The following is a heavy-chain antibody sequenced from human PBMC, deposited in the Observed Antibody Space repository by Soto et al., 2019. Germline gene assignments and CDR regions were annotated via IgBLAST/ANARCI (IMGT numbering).Heavy chain of an antibody. V-gene: IGHV4-34*01. J-gene: IGHJ6*02. CDR2: INHSGST. Sequence: SETLSLTCAVYGGPFSGYYWSWIRQPPGKGLEWIGEINHSGSTNYNPSLKSRVTISVDTSKNQFSLKLSSVTAADTAVYYCARRVLEWLYYYYGMDVWGQGTTVTVSS. CDR3: ARRVLEWLYYYYGMDV. D-gene: IGHD3-3*01. CDR1: GGPFSGYY.